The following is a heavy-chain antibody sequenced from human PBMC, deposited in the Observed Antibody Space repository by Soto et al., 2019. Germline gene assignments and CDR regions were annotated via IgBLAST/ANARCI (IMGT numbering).Heavy chain of an antibody. J-gene: IGHJ4*02. D-gene: IGHD5-12*01. Sequence: PGGSLRLSCASSGFTFSTYTINWVRQAPGKGLEWVSSINGRSNYKYYTDSVKGRFTISRDNAKNSLYLQMNSLRAEDTAVYYCARDTVATYDYWGQGTLVTVSS. CDR1: GFTFSTYT. CDR3: ARDTVATYDY. V-gene: IGHV3-21*01. CDR2: INGRSNYK.